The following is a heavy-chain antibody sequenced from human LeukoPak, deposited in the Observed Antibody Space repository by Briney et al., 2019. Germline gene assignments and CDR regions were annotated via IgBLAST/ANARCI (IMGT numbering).Heavy chain of an antibody. CDR2: IRYDGSHE. CDR3: ANPSGSGVDY. D-gene: IGHD1-26*01. Sequence: PGGSLRLSCAASGFTFSTHDMHWVRQAPGKGLEWVAFIRYDGSHEYYADSVKGRFTISRDNSKNTLYLQMNSVRSEDTALYYCANPSGSGVDYWGQGTRVTVSS. V-gene: IGHV3-30*02. CDR1: GFTFSTHD. J-gene: IGHJ4*01.